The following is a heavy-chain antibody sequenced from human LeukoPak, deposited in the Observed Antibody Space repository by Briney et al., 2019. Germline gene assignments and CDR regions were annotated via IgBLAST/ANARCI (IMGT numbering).Heavy chain of an antibody. CDR1: GFAFNVYA. CDR3: AKPISGGLAVTADWFHP. J-gene: IGHJ5*01. CDR2: INANSGTT. V-gene: IGHV3-23*01. D-gene: IGHD6-19*01. Sequence: GGSLRLSCAASGFAFNVYAMSWLRQPPGKGLEWVSAINANSGTTSYAASVRGRFSISRDNSKSTLYLQLSTLRADDTATYYCAKPISGGLAVTADWFHPWGQGTLVVASS.